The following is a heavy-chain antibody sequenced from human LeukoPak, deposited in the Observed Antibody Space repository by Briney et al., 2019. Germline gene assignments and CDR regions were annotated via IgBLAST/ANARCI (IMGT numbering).Heavy chain of an antibody. CDR2: IYYSGST. CDR3: ARGDTAMDSFDP. Sequence: SETLSLTCTVSGGSISSSSSYWGWIRQPPGEGLEWIGSIYYSGSTYYNPSLKSRVTISVDTSKNQFSLKLSSVTAADTAVYYCARGDTAMDSFDPWGQGTLVTVSS. D-gene: IGHD5-18*01. CDR1: GGSISSSSSY. V-gene: IGHV4-39*07. J-gene: IGHJ5*02.